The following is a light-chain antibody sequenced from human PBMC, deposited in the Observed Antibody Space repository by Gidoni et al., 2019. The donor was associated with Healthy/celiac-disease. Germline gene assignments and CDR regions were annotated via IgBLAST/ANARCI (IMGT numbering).Light chain of an antibody. CDR1: QSLLHSNGYNS. CDR2: LGS. CDR3: MQALQTPWT. Sequence: DIVMTQSPLSPPVTPGEPASISCSSSQSLLHSNGYNSLDWYLQKPGQSPQLLIYLGSNRASGVPDRFGGSGSGTDFTLKISRVEAEDVGVYYCMQALQTPWTFGQGTKVEIK. V-gene: IGKV2-28*01. J-gene: IGKJ1*01.